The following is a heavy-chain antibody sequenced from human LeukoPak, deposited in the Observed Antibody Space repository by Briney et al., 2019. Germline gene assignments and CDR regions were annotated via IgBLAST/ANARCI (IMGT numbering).Heavy chain of an antibody. Sequence: GGSLRLSCAAAGFTFSDYGMHWVRQAPGKGLEWVAFIRYDGSNKYYADSVKGRFTISRDNSKNTLYLQMNSLRAEDTAVYYCAKAHRHYGSGSYFFDYWGQGTLVTVSS. J-gene: IGHJ4*02. CDR2: IRYDGSNK. D-gene: IGHD3-10*01. CDR1: GFTFSDYG. CDR3: AKAHRHYGSGSYFFDY. V-gene: IGHV3-30*02.